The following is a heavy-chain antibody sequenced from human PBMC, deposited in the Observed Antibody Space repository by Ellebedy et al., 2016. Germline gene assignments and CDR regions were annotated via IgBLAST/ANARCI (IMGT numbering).Heavy chain of an antibody. CDR2: ISADGDIV. CDR1: GFIVSSFF. Sequence: GESLKISCAPSGFIVSSFFMSWVRQAPGGGLEWFSTISADGDIVFSADSVKGRFTISRDNSRYTLYLQMDSLRAADTAVYYCYYGHYSGYWGQGTLVTVSS. J-gene: IGHJ4*02. D-gene: IGHD4-17*01. V-gene: IGHV3-23*01. CDR3: YYGHYSGY.